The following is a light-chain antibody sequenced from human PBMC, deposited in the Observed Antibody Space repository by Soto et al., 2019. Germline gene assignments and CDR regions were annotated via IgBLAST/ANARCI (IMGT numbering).Light chain of an antibody. CDR3: QQYNDWPPIT. V-gene: IGKV3-15*01. Sequence: EIVLTQSPGTLSLSPGERAILSYRASQSLSSNLAWYQQKPGQAPRLLIYDASTRATVIPARFSGSGSGTEFTLTISSLQSEDFAVYYCQQYNDWPPITFGQGTRLEIK. CDR2: DAS. J-gene: IGKJ5*01. CDR1: QSLSSN.